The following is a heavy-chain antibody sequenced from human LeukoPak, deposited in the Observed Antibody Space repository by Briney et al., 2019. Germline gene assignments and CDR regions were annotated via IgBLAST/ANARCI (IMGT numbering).Heavy chain of an antibody. CDR3: ARGDIFGENYFDY. CDR1: GFTFSSYS. J-gene: IGHJ4*02. Sequence: PGGSLRLSCAASGFTFSSYSMNWVRQAPGKGLEWVSSISSSSSYIYYADSVKGRFTISRDNSKNTLYLQMNSLRAEDTAVYYCARGDIFGENYFDYWGQGTLVTVSS. D-gene: IGHD3-3*02. V-gene: IGHV3-21*01. CDR2: ISSSSSYI.